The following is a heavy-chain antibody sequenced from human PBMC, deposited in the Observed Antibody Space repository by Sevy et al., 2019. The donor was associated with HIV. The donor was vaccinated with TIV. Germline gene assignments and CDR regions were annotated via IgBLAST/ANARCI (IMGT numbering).Heavy chain of an antibody. V-gene: IGHV1-69*13. CDR1: GGTFSSYA. D-gene: IGHD2-2*01. Sequence: ASVKVSCKASGGTFSSYAISWVRQAPGQGLEWMGGIIPIFGTANYAQKFQGRVTITADESTSTAYMELSSLGSEDTAVYYCARERYCSSTSCYVSGSYYYYGMDVWGQGTTVTVSS. J-gene: IGHJ6*02. CDR3: ARERYCSSTSCYVSGSYYYYGMDV. CDR2: IIPIFGTA.